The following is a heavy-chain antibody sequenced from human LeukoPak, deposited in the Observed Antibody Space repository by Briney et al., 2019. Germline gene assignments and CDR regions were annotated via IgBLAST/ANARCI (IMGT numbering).Heavy chain of an antibody. Sequence: GESLKISCKGSGYSFTNYWIGWVRQLPGKGLEWMGIIYPGDSDTRYSPSFQGQVTISADKSISTAYLQWGSLKASDTAMYYCARSQGYCSGGSCLQGDWFDPWGQGTLVTVSS. CDR2: IYPGDSDT. J-gene: IGHJ5*02. D-gene: IGHD2-15*01. V-gene: IGHV5-51*01. CDR3: ARSQGYCSGGSCLQGDWFDP. CDR1: GYSFTNYW.